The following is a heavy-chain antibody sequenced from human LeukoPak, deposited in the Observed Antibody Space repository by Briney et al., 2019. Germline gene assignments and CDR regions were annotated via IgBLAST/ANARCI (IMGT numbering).Heavy chain of an antibody. V-gene: IGHV4-59*01. CDR3: ARDSSGYYWDAFDI. CDR1: GGSNSSYY. CDR2: IYYSGST. D-gene: IGHD3-22*01. J-gene: IGHJ3*02. Sequence: PSETLSLTCTVSGGSNSSYYWSWIRQPPGKGLEWIGYIYYSGSTYYNPSLKSRVTISVDTSKNQFSLKLSSVTAADTAVYYCARDSSGYYWDAFDIWGQGTMVTVSS.